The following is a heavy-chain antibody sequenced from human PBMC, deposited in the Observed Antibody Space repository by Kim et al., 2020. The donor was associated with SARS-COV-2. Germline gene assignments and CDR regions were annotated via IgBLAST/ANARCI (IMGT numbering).Heavy chain of an antibody. D-gene: IGHD2-8*02. J-gene: IGHJ4*02. Sequence: SETLSLTCAVYGGSFSGYYWSWIRQPPGKGLEWIGEINHSGSTNYNPSLKSRVTISVDTSKNQFSLKLSSVTAADTAVYYCARRPQAVWYYFDYWGQGTL. CDR3: ARRPQAVWYYFDY. CDR1: GGSFSGYY. CDR2: INHSGST. V-gene: IGHV4-34*01.